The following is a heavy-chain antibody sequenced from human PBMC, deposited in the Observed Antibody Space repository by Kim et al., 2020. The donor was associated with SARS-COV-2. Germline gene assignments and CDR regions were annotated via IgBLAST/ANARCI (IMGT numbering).Heavy chain of an antibody. CDR3: ARNLNYYDSSGAY. Sequence: GGSLRPSCAASGFTVSSNYMSWVRQAPGKGLEWVSVIYSDGSTHYADSVKGRSIISRDNSKNTLYLQMSSLRAEDTAVYYCARNLNYYDSSGAYWGQGTL. CDR2: IYSDGST. D-gene: IGHD3-22*01. CDR1: GFTVSSNY. J-gene: IGHJ4*02. V-gene: IGHV3-66*01.